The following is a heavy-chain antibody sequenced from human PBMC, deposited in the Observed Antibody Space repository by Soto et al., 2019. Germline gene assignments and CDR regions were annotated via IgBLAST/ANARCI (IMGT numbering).Heavy chain of an antibody. CDR3: AKDRRGAYCSGGICYSPDY. CDR2: ISGTGGT. D-gene: IGHD2-15*01. Sequence: EVQLWESGGGLVQPGGSLRLSCAVSGFTFSSHVMRWVRQAPGKGLEWVSAISGTGGTYYADSVKGRFTISRDNSKNALDLQMNNLRDEDTAVYYCAKDRRGAYCSGGICYSPDYWGQGTLVIVSS. J-gene: IGHJ4*02. V-gene: IGHV3-23*01. CDR1: GFTFSSHV.